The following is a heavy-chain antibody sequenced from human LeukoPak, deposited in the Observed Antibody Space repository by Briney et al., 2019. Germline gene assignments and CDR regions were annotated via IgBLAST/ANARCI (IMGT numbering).Heavy chain of an antibody. D-gene: IGHD3-22*01. CDR1: GYTLTELS. J-gene: IGHJ4*02. V-gene: IGHV1-24*01. CDR3: ATGENYYDSSGYYL. CDR2: FDPEDGET. Sequence: GASVKVSCKVSGYTLTELSMHWVRQAPGKGLEWMGGFDPEDGETIYAQEFQGRVTMTEDTSTDTAYMELSSLRSEDTAVYYCATGENYYDSSGYYLWGQGTLVTVSS.